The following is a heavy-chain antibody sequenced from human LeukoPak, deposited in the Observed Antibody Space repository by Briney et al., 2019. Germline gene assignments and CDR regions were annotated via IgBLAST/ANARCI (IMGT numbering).Heavy chain of an antibody. J-gene: IGHJ4*02. V-gene: IGHV4-59*01. CDR1: GGSISSYY. CDR2: IYYSGST. Sequence: SETLSLTCTVSGGSISSYYWSWIRQPAGKGLEWIGYIYYSGSTNYNPSLKSRVTISVDTSKNQFSLKLSSVTAADTAVYYCASNLYSSGWYPLDYWGQGTLVTVSS. CDR3: ASNLYSSGWYPLDY. D-gene: IGHD6-19*01.